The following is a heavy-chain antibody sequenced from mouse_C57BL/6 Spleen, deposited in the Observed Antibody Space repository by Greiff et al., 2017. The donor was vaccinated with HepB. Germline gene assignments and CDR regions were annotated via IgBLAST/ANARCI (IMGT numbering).Heavy chain of an antibody. V-gene: IGHV1-76*01. J-gene: IGHJ3*01. CDR2: IYPGSGNT. CDR3: ARGAY. Sequence: QVQLQQSGAELVRPGASVKLSCKASGYTFTDYYINWVKQRPGQGLEWIARIYPGSGNTYYNEKFKGKATLTAEKSSSTSYMQLSSLTSEDSAVYFCARGAYWGQGTLVTVSA. CDR1: GYTFTDYY.